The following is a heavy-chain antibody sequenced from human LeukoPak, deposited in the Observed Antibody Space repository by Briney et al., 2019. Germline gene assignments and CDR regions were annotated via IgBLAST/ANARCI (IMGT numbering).Heavy chain of an antibody. CDR3: ARRGYCSSTSCSNTGYYCDF. J-gene: IGHJ4*02. Sequence: GGSLRLSCAASGFTFSDYYMNWIRQAPGKGLEWVSYISSSSSTIYYADSVKGRFTISRDNAKNSLYLQMNSLRAEDTAVYYCARRGYCSSTSCSNTGYYCDFWGQGTLVTVSS. CDR2: ISSSSSTI. V-gene: IGHV3-11*04. CDR1: GFTFSDYY. D-gene: IGHD2-2*01.